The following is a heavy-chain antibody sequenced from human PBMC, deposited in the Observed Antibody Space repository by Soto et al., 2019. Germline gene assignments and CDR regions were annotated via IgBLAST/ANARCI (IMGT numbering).Heavy chain of an antibody. Sequence: GGSLRLSCAASGFTFSNAWMSWVRQAPGKGLEWVGRIKSKTDGGTTDYAAPVKGRFTISRDDSKNTLYLQMNSLKTEDTAVYYCTTEFGGGKPHTPLPNYFDYWGQGTLVTVSS. CDR3: TTEFGGGKPHTPLPNYFDY. J-gene: IGHJ4*02. D-gene: IGHD2-15*01. CDR2: IKSKTDGGTT. V-gene: IGHV3-15*01. CDR1: GFTFSNAW.